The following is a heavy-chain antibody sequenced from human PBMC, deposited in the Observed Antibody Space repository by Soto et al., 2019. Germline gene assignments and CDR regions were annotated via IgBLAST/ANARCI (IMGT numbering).Heavy chain of an antibody. CDR1: GGTFSSYA. Sequence: SVKVSCKASGGTFSSYAISWVRQAPGQGLEWMGGIIPIFGTANYAQKFQGRVTITADESTSTAYMELSSLRSEDTAVYYCARDGGAEPYYYYYGMDVWGQGTTVTVSS. D-gene: IGHD3-3*01. V-gene: IGHV1-69*13. J-gene: IGHJ6*02. CDR2: IIPIFGTA. CDR3: ARDGGAEPYYYYYGMDV.